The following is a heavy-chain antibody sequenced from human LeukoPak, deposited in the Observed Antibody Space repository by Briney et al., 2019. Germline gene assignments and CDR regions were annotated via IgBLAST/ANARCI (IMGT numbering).Heavy chain of an antibody. CDR2: IYYSGST. D-gene: IGHD5-24*01. J-gene: IGHJ5*02. Sequence: SETLSLTCTVSGGSISSYYWSWIRQPPGKGLEWIGYIYYSGSTYYNPSLKSRVTISVDTSKNQFSLKLSSVTAADTAVYYCARDRRNGYNELNWFDPWGQGTLVTVSS. V-gene: IGHV4-59*12. CDR3: ARDRRNGYNELNWFDP. CDR1: GGSISSYY.